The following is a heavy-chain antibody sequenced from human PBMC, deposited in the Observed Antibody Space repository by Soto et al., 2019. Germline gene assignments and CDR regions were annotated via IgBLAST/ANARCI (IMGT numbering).Heavy chain of an antibody. Sequence: QVTLKESGPVLVKPTETLTLTCTVSGFSLSNARMGVSWIRQPPGKALEWLAHIFSNDEKSYSTSLKSRLTISKDTSKSQVVLTMTNMDPVDTATYCCALIHYGAGSYYSDFDYWGQGTLVTVSS. V-gene: IGHV2-26*01. CDR1: GFSLSNARMG. CDR2: IFSNDEK. D-gene: IGHD3-10*01. CDR3: ALIHYGAGSYYSDFDY. J-gene: IGHJ4*02.